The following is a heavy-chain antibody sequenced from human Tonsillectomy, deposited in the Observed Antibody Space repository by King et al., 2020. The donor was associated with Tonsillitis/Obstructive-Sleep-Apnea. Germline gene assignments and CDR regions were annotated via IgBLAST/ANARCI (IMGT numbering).Heavy chain of an antibody. CDR1: GFSLSTSGVG. Sequence: TLKESGPTLVKPTQTLTLTCTFSGFSLSTSGVGVGWIRQPPGKALEWLAVIYWDDDKRYSPSLKSRLTITKDTSKNQVVLTMTNMDPVDTATYYCAPSPEYDFWSGFPKDWFDPWGQGTLVTVSS. J-gene: IGHJ5*02. D-gene: IGHD3-3*01. V-gene: IGHV2-5*02. CDR3: APSPEYDFWSGFPKDWFDP. CDR2: IYWDDDK.